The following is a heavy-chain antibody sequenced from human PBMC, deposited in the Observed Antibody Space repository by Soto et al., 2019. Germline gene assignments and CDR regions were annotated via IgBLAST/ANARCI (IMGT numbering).Heavy chain of an antibody. CDR2: IRAYTGYT. CDR3: ARASDGYRSGWYLGYFDY. V-gene: IGHV1-18*04. D-gene: IGHD6-19*01. Sequence: QVQLVQSGGEVRKPGASVKVSCKASGYTFTSYGVSWVRQAPGQGLEWMGWIRAYTGYTNYAQKFQGRVTITTDTATRTAYMELRSRISDDTAVYYCARASDGYRSGWYLGYFDYWGQGTLVTVSS. J-gene: IGHJ4*02. CDR1: GYTFTSYG.